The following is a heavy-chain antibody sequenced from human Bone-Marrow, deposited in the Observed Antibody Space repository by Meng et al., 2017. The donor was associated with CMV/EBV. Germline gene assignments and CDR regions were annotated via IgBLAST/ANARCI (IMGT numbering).Heavy chain of an antibody. CDR2: IKQDGSEK. V-gene: IGHV3-7*01. Sequence: GESLKISCAAFGFTFSSYWMSWVRQAPGKGLEWVANIKQDGSEKYYVDSVKGRFTISRDNAKNSLYLQMNSLRAEDTAVYYCARDRTYYYDSSGYFDYGMDVCGQGTTVTASS. CDR3: ARDRTYYYDSSGYFDYGMDV. D-gene: IGHD3-22*01. J-gene: IGHJ6*02. CDR1: GFTFSSYW.